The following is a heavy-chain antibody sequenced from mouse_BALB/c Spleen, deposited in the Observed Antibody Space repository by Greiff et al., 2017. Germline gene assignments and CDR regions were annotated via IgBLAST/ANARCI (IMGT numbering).Heavy chain of an antibody. CDR2: ISDGGSYT. CDR3: ARGGDYYGSSYDAMDY. V-gene: IGHV5-4*02. CDR1: GFTFSDYY. D-gene: IGHD1-1*01. Sequence: EVHLVESGGGLVKPGGSLKLSCAASGFTFSDYYMYWVRQTPEKRLEWVATISDGGSYTYYPDSVKGRFTISRDNAKNNLYLQMSSLKSEDTAMYYCARGGDYYGSSYDAMDYWGQGTSVTVSS. J-gene: IGHJ4*01.